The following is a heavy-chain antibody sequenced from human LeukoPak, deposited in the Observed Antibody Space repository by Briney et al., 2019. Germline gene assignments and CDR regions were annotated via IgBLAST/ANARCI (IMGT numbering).Heavy chain of an antibody. D-gene: IGHD3-10*01. V-gene: IGHV4-59*08. CDR2: IYYYSGST. CDR3: ARIISYYFDY. CDR1: GGXISNYY. J-gene: IGHJ4*02. Sequence: SETLSLTCTVSGGXISNYYWSWIRQPPGKGLEWIGYIYYYSGSTNYNPSLKSRVTISVDTSRNQFSLKLTSVTAADTAVYYCARIISYYFDYWGQGTLVTVSS.